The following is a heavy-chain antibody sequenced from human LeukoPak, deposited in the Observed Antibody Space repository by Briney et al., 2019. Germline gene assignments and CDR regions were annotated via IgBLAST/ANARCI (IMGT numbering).Heavy chain of an antibody. CDR1: GFTFSSYG. CDR2: IWYDGSNK. V-gene: IGHV3-33*01. D-gene: IGHD3-3*01. J-gene: IGHJ3*02. Sequence: GGSLRLSCAASGFTFSSYGMHWVRQAPGKGLEWVAVIWYDGSNKYYADSVKGRFTIPRDNSKNTLYLQMNSLRAEDTAVYYCAREGRVVQDAFDIWGQGTMVTVSS. CDR3: AREGRVVQDAFDI.